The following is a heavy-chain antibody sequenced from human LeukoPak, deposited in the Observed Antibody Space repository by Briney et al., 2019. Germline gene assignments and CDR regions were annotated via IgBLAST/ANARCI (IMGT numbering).Heavy chain of an antibody. CDR2: INHSGST. CDR3: ARSIPEYCSSTSCYFDAFDI. D-gene: IGHD2-2*01. V-gene: IGHV4-34*01. J-gene: IGHJ3*02. Sequence: SETLSLTCAVYGGSFSGYYWSWIRQPPGKGLEWIGEINHSGSTNYNPSLKSRVTISVDTSKNQFSLKLSSVTAADTAVYYCARSIPEYCSSTSCYFDAFDIWGQGTMVTVSS. CDR1: GGSFSGYY.